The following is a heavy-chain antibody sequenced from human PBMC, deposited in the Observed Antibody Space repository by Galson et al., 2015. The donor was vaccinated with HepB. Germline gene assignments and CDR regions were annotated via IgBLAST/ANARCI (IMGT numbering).Heavy chain of an antibody. CDR1: GFTFSSYA. CDR3: AKGGYSYGRYYYYYGMDV. CDR2: ISGSGGST. Sequence: SLRLSCAASGFTFSSYAMSWVRQAPGKGLEWVSAISGSGGSTYYADSVKGRFTISRDNSKNTLYLQMNSLRAEDTAVYYCAKGGYSYGRYYYYYGMDVWGQGTTVTVSS. V-gene: IGHV3-23*01. J-gene: IGHJ6*02. D-gene: IGHD5-18*01.